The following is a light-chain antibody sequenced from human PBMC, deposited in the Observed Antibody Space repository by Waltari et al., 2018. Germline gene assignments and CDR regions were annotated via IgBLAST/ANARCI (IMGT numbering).Light chain of an antibody. V-gene: IGLV1-47*01. CDR3: ATWDDSLSGEV. CDR1: TSTLRRSF. Sequence: QSVLTQPPSASGTPGQRVPISWSGSTSTLRRSFVRWYQPLPRTAPKLLIYKNNQRPSGVPARFSGSKSGTSASLAISGLRSEDEADYYCATWDDSLSGEVFGGGTKLTVL. CDR2: KNN. J-gene: IGLJ3*02.